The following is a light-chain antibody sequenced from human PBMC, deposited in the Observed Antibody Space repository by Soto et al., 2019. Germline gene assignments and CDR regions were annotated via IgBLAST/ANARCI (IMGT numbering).Light chain of an antibody. CDR3: LLSYSGVLYV. Sequence: QAVVTQEPSLTVSPGGTVTLTCGSSTGAVTSGHYPYWFQQKPGQAPRTLIYDTSNKHSWTPARFSGSLLGGKAALTLSGAQPEDEAEYYRLLSYSGVLYVFGTGTKVTVL. CDR2: DTS. J-gene: IGLJ1*01. V-gene: IGLV7-46*01. CDR1: TGAVTSGHY.